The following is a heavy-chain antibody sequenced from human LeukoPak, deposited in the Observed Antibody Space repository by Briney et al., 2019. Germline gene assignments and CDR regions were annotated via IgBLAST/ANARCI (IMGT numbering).Heavy chain of an antibody. V-gene: IGHV3-33*08. Sequence: GRSLRLSCAASGFTFSSYGIHWVRQSPAKGLEWVAVIGSDGRNKFYADSVAGRFSVSRDNFKNTLFLQMNSLRAEDTGVYFCARDDLVLDENGFDMWGRGTMVTVSS. CDR2: IGSDGRNK. J-gene: IGHJ3*02. CDR3: ARDDLVLDENGFDM. D-gene: IGHD2-21*01. CDR1: GFTFSSYG.